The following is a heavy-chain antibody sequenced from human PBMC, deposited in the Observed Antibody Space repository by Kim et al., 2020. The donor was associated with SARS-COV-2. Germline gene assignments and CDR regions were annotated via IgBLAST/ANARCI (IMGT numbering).Heavy chain of an antibody. CDR3: ASQLYDYVWGSYRLGEFDY. D-gene: IGHD3-16*02. CDR1: GGSISSSSYY. Sequence: SETLSLTCTVSGGSISSSSYYWGGIRQPPGKGLEWIGSIYYSGSTYYNPSLKSRVTISVDTSKNQFSLKLSSVTAADTAVYYCASQLYDYVWGSYRLGEFDYWGQGTLVTVSS. CDR2: IYYSGST. J-gene: IGHJ4*02. V-gene: IGHV4-39*01.